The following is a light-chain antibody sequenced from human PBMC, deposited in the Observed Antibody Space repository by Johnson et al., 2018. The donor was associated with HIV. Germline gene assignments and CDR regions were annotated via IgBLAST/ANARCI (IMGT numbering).Light chain of an antibody. V-gene: IGLV1-51*02. CDR1: RSSTGRNY. CDR2: ENN. Sequence: QSVLTQPPSVSAAPGQKVTIYCSGSRSSTGRNYASWYQQLPGTAPKLLIYENNKRPSGIPDRFSGSKSGTSATLGITGLQTGDEADYYCGTWDSSLSAVYVFGTGTKVTVL. J-gene: IGLJ1*01. CDR3: GTWDSSLSAVYV.